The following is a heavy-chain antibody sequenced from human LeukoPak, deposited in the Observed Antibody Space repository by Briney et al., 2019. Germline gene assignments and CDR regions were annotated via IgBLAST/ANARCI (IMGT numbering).Heavy chain of an antibody. V-gene: IGHV3-43*02. CDR3: AKGNNSLSFNFDY. Sequence: PGGSLRLSCAASGFTFRDFSMHWVRQAPGKGLEWVSLVSGDGGVTHYADSVKGRFTISRDNSINSLYLQMSSLRVEDTAFYYCAKGNNSLSFNFDYWGQGTLVTVSS. CDR1: GFTFRDFS. J-gene: IGHJ4*02. CDR2: VSGDGGVT. D-gene: IGHD2/OR15-2a*01.